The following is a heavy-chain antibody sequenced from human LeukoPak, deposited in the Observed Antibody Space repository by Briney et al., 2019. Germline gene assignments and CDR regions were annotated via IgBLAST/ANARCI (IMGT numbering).Heavy chain of an antibody. CDR1: GYTFTSYY. CDR3: ARDGVRDGYKYWYFDL. CDR2: INPSGGST. D-gene: IGHD5-24*01. V-gene: IGHV1-46*04. J-gene: IGHJ2*01. Sequence: ASVKVSCKASGYTFTSYYMHWVRQAPGQGLEWMGIINPSGGSTSYAQKLQGRVTMTRDTSTSTVYMELSSLRSEDTAVYYCARDGVRDGYKYWYFDLWGRGTLVTVSS.